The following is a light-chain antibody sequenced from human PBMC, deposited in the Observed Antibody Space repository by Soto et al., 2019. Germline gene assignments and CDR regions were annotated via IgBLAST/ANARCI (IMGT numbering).Light chain of an antibody. J-gene: IGKJ2*01. CDR2: EAS. V-gene: IGKV1-5*01. CDR1: HSVSTW. CDR3: QQYDSYRGS. Sequence: DIQMTQSPSILSASVGDRVTITCRASHSVSTWMAWYQQKPGQVPKLLVFEASTLRHGVPSRFSGSGSGTDFTLTISSLQPDDFATYYCQQYDSYRGSFGQGTRLEIK.